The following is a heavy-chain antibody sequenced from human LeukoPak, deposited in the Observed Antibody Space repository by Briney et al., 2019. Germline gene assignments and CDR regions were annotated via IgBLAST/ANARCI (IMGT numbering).Heavy chain of an antibody. CDR2: ISYDGSNK. CDR3: AKVGGDCSSTSCYEVGDYYYYGMDV. J-gene: IGHJ6*02. V-gene: IGHV3-30*18. Sequence: PGGSLRLSCAASGFTYSSYGMHWVRQAPGKGLEWVAVISYDGSNKYYADSVKGRFTISRDNSKNTLYLQMNSLRAEDTAVYYCAKVGGDCSSTSCYEVGDYYYYGMDVWGQGTTVTVSS. D-gene: IGHD2-2*01. CDR1: GFTYSSYG.